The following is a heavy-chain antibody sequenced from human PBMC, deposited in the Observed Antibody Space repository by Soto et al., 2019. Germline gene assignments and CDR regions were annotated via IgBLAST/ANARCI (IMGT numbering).Heavy chain of an antibody. V-gene: IGHV4-34*01. Sequence: QVQLQQWGAGLLKPSETLSLTCAVYGGSFSGYYWSWIRQPPGKGLEWIGEINHSGSTNYNPSLKSRVTISVDTPKNQFSLKLSSVTAADTAVYYCARGLIVVVPAATPRTFDYWGQGTLVTVSS. D-gene: IGHD2-2*01. CDR2: INHSGST. J-gene: IGHJ4*02. CDR1: GGSFSGYY. CDR3: ARGLIVVVPAATPRTFDY.